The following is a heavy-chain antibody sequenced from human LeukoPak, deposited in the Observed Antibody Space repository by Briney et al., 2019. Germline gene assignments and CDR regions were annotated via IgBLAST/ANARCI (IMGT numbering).Heavy chain of an antibody. J-gene: IGHJ4*02. CDR1: EFSVSNNY. D-gene: IGHD6-19*01. Sequence: SGGSLRLSCAVSEFSVSNNYMNWVRQAPGKGLEWVSVIYSGGATYYADSVRGRFTISRDNSKNMVSLQMTSLGAEDTAVYYCARGRFSGPDDYWGQGTLVTVSS. V-gene: IGHV3-53*01. CDR3: ARGRFSGPDDY. CDR2: IYSGGAT.